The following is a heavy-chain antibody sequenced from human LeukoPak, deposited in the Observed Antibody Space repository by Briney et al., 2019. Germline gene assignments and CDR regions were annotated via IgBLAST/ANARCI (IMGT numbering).Heavy chain of an antibody. J-gene: IGHJ4*02. CDR1: GFAFSSYA. V-gene: IGHV3-23*01. D-gene: IGHD7-27*01. CDR3: AKNWGGYDY. CDR2: ISNSGDST. Sequence: PGGSLRLSCAASGFAFSSYAMTWVRQAPGKGLEWVSAISNSGDSTYYADSVKGRFTISRDNSKNTLYLQMNSLRSEDTAVYYCAKNWGGYDYWGQGTLVTVSS.